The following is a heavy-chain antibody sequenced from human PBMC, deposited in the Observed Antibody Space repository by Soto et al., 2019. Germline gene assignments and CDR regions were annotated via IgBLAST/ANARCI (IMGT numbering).Heavy chain of an antibody. V-gene: IGHV1-3*01. CDR3: ARDYDILTWYYFDY. D-gene: IGHD3-9*01. J-gene: IGHJ4*02. CDR2: INAGNGNT. CDR1: GYTFTSYA. Sequence: ASVKVSCKASGYTFTSYAMHWVRQAPGQRLEWMGWINAGNGNTKYSQKFQGRVTITRDTSASTAYMELSSLRSEDTAVYYCARDYDILTWYYFDYWGQGTLVTVSS.